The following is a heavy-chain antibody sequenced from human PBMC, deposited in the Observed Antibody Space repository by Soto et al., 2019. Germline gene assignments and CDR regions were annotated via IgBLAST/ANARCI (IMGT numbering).Heavy chain of an antibody. Sequence: QVQLVQSGAEVKKPGSSVKVSCKASGGTFSSYGINWVRQAPGQGLEWMGWVIPLFGAANYAHKVQGRVTITADESSSIVYMELSSLRSEDTAVYYCASEQHDPYDSSGYYFNWFDTWGQGPLVTVSS. V-gene: IGHV1-69*01. CDR1: GGTFSSYG. CDR3: ASEQHDPYDSSGYYFNWFDT. D-gene: IGHD3-22*01. CDR2: VIPLFGAA. J-gene: IGHJ5*02.